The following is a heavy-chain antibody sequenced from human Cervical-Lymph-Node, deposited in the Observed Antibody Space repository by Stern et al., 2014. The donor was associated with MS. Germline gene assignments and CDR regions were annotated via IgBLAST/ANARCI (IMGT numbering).Heavy chain of an antibody. CDR2: INGDGSNT. Sequence: VQLVESGGGSVQPGGSLRLSCAASGFTLNGHWMHWVRQAPGKGLVWVSRINGDGSNTNYADSVKGRFTISRDNAKSTLYLQMNSLRTEDTAVYYCARFNSDYYGGLDYWGQGTLVTVSS. D-gene: IGHD4-11*01. CDR1: GFTLNGHW. J-gene: IGHJ4*02. V-gene: IGHV3-74*02. CDR3: ARFNSDYYGGLDY.